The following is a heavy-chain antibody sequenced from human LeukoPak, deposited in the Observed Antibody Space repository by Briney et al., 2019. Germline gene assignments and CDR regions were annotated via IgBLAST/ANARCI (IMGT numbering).Heavy chain of an antibody. V-gene: IGHV1-2*02. Sequence: ASVKVSCKASGYTFTGYYMHWVRQAPGQGLEWMGWINPNSGGTNYAQKFQGRVTMTRDTSISTAYMELSRLRSDDTAVYYCARWGGTSHDSSGYYIGRFDPWGQGTLVTVSS. CDR1: GYTFTGYY. CDR2: INPNSGGT. CDR3: ARWGGTSHDSSGYYIGRFDP. J-gene: IGHJ5*02. D-gene: IGHD3-22*01.